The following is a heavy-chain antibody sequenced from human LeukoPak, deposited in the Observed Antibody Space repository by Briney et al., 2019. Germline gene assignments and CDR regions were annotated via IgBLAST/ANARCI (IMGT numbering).Heavy chain of an antibody. CDR1: GFTFDDYA. Sequence: GGSLRLSCAASGFTFDDYAMHWVRQAPGKGLEWVSGISWNSGSIGYADSVKGRFTISRDNAKNSLYLQMNSLRAEDTALYYCAKDTQPRIAAAGHFDYWGQGTLVTVSS. V-gene: IGHV3-9*01. D-gene: IGHD6-13*01. CDR3: AKDTQPRIAAAGHFDY. CDR2: ISWNSGSI. J-gene: IGHJ4*02.